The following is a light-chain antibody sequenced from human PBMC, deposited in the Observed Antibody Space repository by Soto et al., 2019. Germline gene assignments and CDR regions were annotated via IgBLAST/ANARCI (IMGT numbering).Light chain of an antibody. CDR2: DVI. V-gene: IGLV2-11*01. CDR3: CSYAGNFIYV. J-gene: IGLJ1*01. Sequence: QSVLAQPRSVSGSPGQSVTISCTVTSSDVGGYKYVSWYQQHPVKAPKLLIYDVIKRPSGVPDRFSASKSGSTASLTISGLQSEDEADYYCCSYAGNFIYVFGTGTNVTVL. CDR1: SSDVGGYKY.